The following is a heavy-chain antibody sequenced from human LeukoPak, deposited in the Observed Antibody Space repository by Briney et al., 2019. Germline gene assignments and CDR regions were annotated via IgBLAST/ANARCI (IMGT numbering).Heavy chain of an antibody. V-gene: IGHV4-59*08. CDR3: ARHFDY. J-gene: IGHJ4*02. CDR1: GGSISGFY. Sequence: PSETLSLTCTVSGGSISGFYWSWIRQPPGKGLEWIGYIYYSGSTNYNPSLKSRVTISVDTSKNQFSLKLSSVTAADTAVYYCARHFDYWGQGTLVTVSS. CDR2: IYYSGST.